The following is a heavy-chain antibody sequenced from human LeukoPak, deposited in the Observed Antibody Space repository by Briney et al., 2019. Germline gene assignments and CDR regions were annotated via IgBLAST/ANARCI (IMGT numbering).Heavy chain of an antibody. CDR1: GGSISSYY. CDR3: ARVVHDFWSGYPYYFDY. Sequence: SETLSLTCTVSGGSISSYYWSWIRQPAGKGLEWIGRIYTSGSTNYNPSLKSRATMSVDTSKNQFSLKLSSVTAADTAVYYCARVVHDFWSGYPYYFDYWGQGTLVTVSS. V-gene: IGHV4-4*07. CDR2: IYTSGST. J-gene: IGHJ4*02. D-gene: IGHD3-3*01.